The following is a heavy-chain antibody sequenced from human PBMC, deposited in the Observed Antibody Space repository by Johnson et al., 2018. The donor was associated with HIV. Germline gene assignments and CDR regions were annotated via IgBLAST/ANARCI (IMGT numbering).Heavy chain of an antibody. J-gene: IGHJ3*01. CDR2: IKSDGSSI. Sequence: VQLVESGGGFVQPGGSLRLSCAASGFTLRNYWVNWVRQLPGKGLVWVSRIKSDGSSITYADFAKGRFTISRDNDKDTVYLQMTSLRAEDTAVYYCAKVADPYCGGDCYSWLFAFDFWGHGTMVTVSS. CDR1: GFTLRNYW. D-gene: IGHD2-21*02. CDR3: AKVADPYCGGDCYSWLFAFDF. V-gene: IGHV3-74*03.